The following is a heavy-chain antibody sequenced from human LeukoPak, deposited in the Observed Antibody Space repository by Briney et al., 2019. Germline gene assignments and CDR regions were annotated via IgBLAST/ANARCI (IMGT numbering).Heavy chain of an antibody. CDR3: ATGSGSLQTDYFDY. CDR1: GYTLTELS. V-gene: IGHV1-24*01. D-gene: IGHD1-26*01. Sequence: ASVKVSCKVSGYTLTELSMHWVRQAPGKGLEWMGGFDPEDGETIYAQKFQGRVTMTEDTSTDTAYMELSSLRSEDTAVYYFATGSGSLQTDYFDYWGQGTLVTVSS. J-gene: IGHJ4*02. CDR2: FDPEDGET.